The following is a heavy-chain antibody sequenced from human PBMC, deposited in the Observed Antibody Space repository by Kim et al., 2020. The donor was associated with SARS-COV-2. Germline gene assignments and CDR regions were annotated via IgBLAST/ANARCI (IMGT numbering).Heavy chain of an antibody. CDR2: ISYDGSNK. Sequence: GGSLRLSCAASGFTFSSYGMHWVRQAPGKGLEWVAVISYDGSNKYYADSVKGRFTISRDNSKNTLYLQMNSLRAEDTAVYYCAKDRRMARPSYYYDSSGYSPYYYYGMDVWGQGTMVTVSS. CDR1: GFTFSSYG. V-gene: IGHV3-30*18. J-gene: IGHJ6*02. D-gene: IGHD3-22*01. CDR3: AKDRRMARPSYYYDSSGYSPYYYYGMDV.